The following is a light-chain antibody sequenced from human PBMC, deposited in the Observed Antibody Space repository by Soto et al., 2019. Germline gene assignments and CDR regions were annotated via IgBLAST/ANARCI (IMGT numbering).Light chain of an antibody. CDR1: SSNIGSNT. Sequence: QPVLTQPPSASGTPGQRVTISCSGSSSNIGSNTVNWYQQLPGTAPKLLIYSNNQRPSGVPDRFSGSKSGTSASLAISGLQSEDEADYYCGGWDDSLSGPVFGGGTKLTVL. J-gene: IGLJ2*01. V-gene: IGLV1-44*01. CDR3: GGWDDSLSGPV. CDR2: SNN.